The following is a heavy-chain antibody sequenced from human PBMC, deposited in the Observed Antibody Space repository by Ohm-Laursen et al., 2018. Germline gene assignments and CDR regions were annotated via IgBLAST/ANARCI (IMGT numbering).Heavy chain of an antibody. Sequence: ESSVKVSCKASGYTFTSYDINWVRQATGQGLEWMGWMNPNSGNTGYAQKFQGRVTMTRNTSISTAYMELSSLRSEDTAVYYCARAHDYLYYFDYWGQGTLVTVSS. V-gene: IGHV1-8*01. D-gene: IGHD4-11*01. CDR2: MNPNSGNT. J-gene: IGHJ4*02. CDR1: GYTFTSYD. CDR3: ARAHDYLYYFDY.